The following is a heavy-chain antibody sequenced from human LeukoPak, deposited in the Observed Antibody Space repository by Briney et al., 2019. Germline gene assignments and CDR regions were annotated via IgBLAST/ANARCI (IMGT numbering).Heavy chain of an antibody. CDR3: AAPYCSSTSCLEYFQL. V-gene: IGHV1-2*02. CDR2: INPNSGGT. Sequence: ASVKVSCKASGYTFTGYYMHWVRQAPGQGLEWMGWINPNSGGTNYAQKFQGRVTMTRDTSISTAYMELSRLRSDDTAVYYCAAPYCSSTSCLEYFQLWGQGTLVTVSS. J-gene: IGHJ1*01. CDR1: GYTFTGYY. D-gene: IGHD2-2*01.